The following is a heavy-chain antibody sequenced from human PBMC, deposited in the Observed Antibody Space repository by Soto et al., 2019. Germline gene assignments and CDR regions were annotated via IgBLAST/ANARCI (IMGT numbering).Heavy chain of an antibody. CDR1: GFTFSSYS. CDR3: ARDTTIFGVVIFDAFDI. J-gene: IGHJ3*02. D-gene: IGHD3-3*01. CDR2: ISSSSSTI. Sequence: EVQLVESGGGLVQPGGSLRLSCAASGFTFSSYSMNWVRQAPGKGLEWVSYISSSSSTIYYADSVKGRFTISRDNAKNSLNLQMNSLRAEDTAVYYCARDTTIFGVVIFDAFDIWGQGTMVTVSS. V-gene: IGHV3-48*01.